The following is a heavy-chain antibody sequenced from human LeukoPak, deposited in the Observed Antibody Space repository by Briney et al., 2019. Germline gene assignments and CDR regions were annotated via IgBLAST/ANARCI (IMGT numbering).Heavy chain of an antibody. V-gene: IGHV1-8*01. D-gene: IGHD5-12*01. J-gene: IGHJ4*02. CDR2: MNPNSGNT. Sequence: GASVKVSCKASGYTFTSYDINWVRQATGQGLEWMGWMNPNSGNTGYAQKFQGRVTMTRNTSISTAYMELSSLRSEGTAVYYCARPVYSGYDAFDYWGQGTLVTVSS. CDR3: ARPVYSGYDAFDY. CDR1: GYTFTSYD.